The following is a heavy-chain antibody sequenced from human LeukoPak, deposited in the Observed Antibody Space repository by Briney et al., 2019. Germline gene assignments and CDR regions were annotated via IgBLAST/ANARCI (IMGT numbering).Heavy chain of an antibody. CDR3: AKSMVSGSSHWYFDL. CDR2: ISWDGGST. J-gene: IGHJ2*01. Sequence: GGSLRLACAASGFTFDYYNVRGVRQAPGKGLEWVSLISWDGGSTYYADSVKGRFTISRDHSKNSLYLPINSLRTEDTALYYCAKSMVSGSSHWYFDLWGRGTMVTVSS. V-gene: IGHV3-43*01. CDR1: GFTFDYYN. D-gene: IGHD3-10*01.